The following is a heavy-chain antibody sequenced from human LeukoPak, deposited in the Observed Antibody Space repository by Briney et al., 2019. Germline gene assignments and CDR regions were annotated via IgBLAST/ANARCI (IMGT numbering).Heavy chain of an antibody. Sequence: SETLSLTCTVSGGSISSSSYYWGWIRQPPGKGLEWIGSIYYSGSTYYNPSLKSRVTISVDTSKNQFSLKLSSVTAADTAVYYCARVAHSPYYDILTGYYMGGYFDYWGQGTLVTVSS. J-gene: IGHJ4*02. V-gene: IGHV4-39*07. CDR1: GGSISSSSYY. CDR3: ARVAHSPYYDILTGYYMGGYFDY. D-gene: IGHD3-9*01. CDR2: IYYSGST.